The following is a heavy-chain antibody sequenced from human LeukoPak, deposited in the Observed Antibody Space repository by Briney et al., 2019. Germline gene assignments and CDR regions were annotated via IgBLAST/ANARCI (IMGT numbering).Heavy chain of an antibody. CDR2: ISYDGSNK. CDR1: GFTFSSYR. J-gene: IGHJ4*02. Sequence: GGSLRLSCAASGFTFSSYRIHWVRQAPGKGLEWVAVISYDGSNKYYADSVKGRFTISRDNSKNTLYLQMNSLRAEDTAVYYCAKDKSSWATIGYFDYWGQGTLVTVSS. V-gene: IGHV3-30*18. D-gene: IGHD5-12*01. CDR3: AKDKSSWATIGYFDY.